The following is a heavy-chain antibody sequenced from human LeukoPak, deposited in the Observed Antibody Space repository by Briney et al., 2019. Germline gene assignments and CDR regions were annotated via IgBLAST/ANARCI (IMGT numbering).Heavy chain of an antibody. CDR1: GYTFTGYY. V-gene: IGHV1-2*02. D-gene: IGHD3-3*01. J-gene: IGHJ6*02. CDR3: AKDLGVVWSGYYGMDV. Sequence: ASVKVSCKASGYTFTGYYINWVRQAPGQGLEWMGWINPNSGDTNYAQRFQGRVTVTRDPSISTAYMELTRLTSDDTAVYFCAKDLGVVWSGYYGMDVWGQGTTVTVSS. CDR2: INPNSGDT.